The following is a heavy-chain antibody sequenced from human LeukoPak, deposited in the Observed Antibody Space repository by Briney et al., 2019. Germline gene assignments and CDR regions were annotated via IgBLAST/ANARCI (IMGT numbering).Heavy chain of an antibody. CDR2: IISTGSYI. D-gene: IGHD2-2*01. CDR3: ARDWGGYCSSTSCYSHMDV. CDR1: GFSFGDYT. J-gene: IGHJ6*03. V-gene: IGHV3-21*01. Sequence: GGSLRLSCAASGFSFGDYTMNWVSQAPGKGLEWVSSIISTGSYIHFADSVKGRFTISRDNAKNSLYLQMNSLRAEDTAVFYCARDWGGYCSSTSCYSHMDVWGKGTTVTVSS.